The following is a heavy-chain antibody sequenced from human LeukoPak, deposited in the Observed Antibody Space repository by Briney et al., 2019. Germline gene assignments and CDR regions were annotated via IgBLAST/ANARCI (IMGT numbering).Heavy chain of an antibody. CDR1: GYTLTELS. V-gene: IGHV1-24*01. D-gene: IGHD5-18*01. J-gene: IGHJ4*02. CDR3: TTAGYSYAPYYFDY. Sequence: ASVKVSCKVSGYTLTELSMHWVRQAPGKGLEWMGGFDPEDGETIYAQKFQGRVTMTEDTSTDTAYMELSSLRSEDTAVYYCTTAGYSYAPYYFDYWGQGTLVTVSS. CDR2: FDPEDGET.